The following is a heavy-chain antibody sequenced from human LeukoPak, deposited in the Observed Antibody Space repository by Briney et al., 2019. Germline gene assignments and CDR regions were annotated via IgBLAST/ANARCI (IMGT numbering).Heavy chain of an antibody. CDR2: MNPNSGNT. V-gene: IGHV1-8*01. CDR1: GYTFTSYD. Sequence: ASVKVSCKASGYTFTSYDINWVRQATGQGLEWMGWMNPNSGNTGYAQKFQGRVTMTRNTSISTAYMELSSLRSEDTAVYYCARDPGTYCSGGSCYSIYYYYYMDVWGKGTMVTVSS. J-gene: IGHJ6*03. CDR3: ARDPGTYCSGGSCYSIYYYYYMDV. D-gene: IGHD2-15*01.